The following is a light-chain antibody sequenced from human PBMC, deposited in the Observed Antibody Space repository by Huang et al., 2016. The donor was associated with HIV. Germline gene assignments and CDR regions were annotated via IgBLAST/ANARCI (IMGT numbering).Light chain of an antibody. V-gene: IGKV3-11*01. CDR2: RAA. Sequence: EIVLTQSPATLSLSPGESATLSCRASQNVTDSFAWYRPKPGQAPSLLIYRAANRATGTPARFSGSGSGTDFTLTISSLEPEDFAIYYCQERIQWPRLTFGGGTKVEIK. J-gene: IGKJ4*01. CDR1: QNVTDS. CDR3: QERIQWPRLT.